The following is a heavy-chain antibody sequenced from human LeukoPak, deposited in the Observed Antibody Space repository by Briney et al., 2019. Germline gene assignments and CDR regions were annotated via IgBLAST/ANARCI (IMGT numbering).Heavy chain of an antibody. CDR2: MDADGSNT. V-gene: IGHV3-74*01. CDR3: ARGGWYLYDALDI. Sequence: GSLRLSCVASGFTFKNSWMHWVRQAPGKGLVLVSRMDADGSNTHYVDSVKGRFTISRDNAKDTLYLQMNSLRVEDTAVYYCARGGWYLYDALDIWGQGTLVTVSS. CDR1: GFTFKNSW. D-gene: IGHD6-19*01. J-gene: IGHJ3*02.